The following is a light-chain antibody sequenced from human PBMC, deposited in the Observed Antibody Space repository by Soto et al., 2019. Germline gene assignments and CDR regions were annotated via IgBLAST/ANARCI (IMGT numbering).Light chain of an antibody. CDR3: QQSYITPT. J-gene: IGKJ5*01. CDR1: QSVSSY. CDR2: GVS. V-gene: IGKV3-11*01. Sequence: EIVLTKSPATLSLSPGEGATLSCRASQSVSSYLAWYQQKPGQAPRLLIYGVSSRATGIPDRFSGSGSGTDFTLTISRLEPEDFATYYCQQSYITPTFGQGTRLEIK.